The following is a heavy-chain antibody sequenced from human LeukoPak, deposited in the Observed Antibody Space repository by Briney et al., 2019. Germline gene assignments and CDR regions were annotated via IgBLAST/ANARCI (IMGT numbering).Heavy chain of an antibody. CDR2: VNYNGTT. Sequence: SETLSLTCTVSSGSISSRFHYWGWIRQPPGKGLHWIATVNYNGTTYYNASLNSRVTISIDTSKNQFSLKMSSLTAADTAVYYCARLSCGGGSCYSGKGNLDYWGQGILVTVSS. J-gene: IGHJ4*02. V-gene: IGHV4-39*01. CDR1: SGSISSRFHY. CDR3: ARLSCGGGSCYSGKGNLDY. D-gene: IGHD2-15*01.